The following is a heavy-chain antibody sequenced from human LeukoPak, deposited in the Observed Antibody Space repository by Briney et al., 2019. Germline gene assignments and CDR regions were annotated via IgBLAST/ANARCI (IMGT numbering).Heavy chain of an antibody. CDR2: ISAYNGNT. Sequence: ASVKVSCKASGYTFTSYGISWVRQAPGQGLEWMGWISAYNGNTNYAQKFQGRVTMTTDTSTTTAYMELRSLRSDDTAVYYCARDHTFMVPTGYWGQGTLVTVSS. CDR1: GYTFTSYG. CDR3: ARDHTFMVPTGY. J-gene: IGHJ4*02. V-gene: IGHV1-18*01. D-gene: IGHD2-8*01.